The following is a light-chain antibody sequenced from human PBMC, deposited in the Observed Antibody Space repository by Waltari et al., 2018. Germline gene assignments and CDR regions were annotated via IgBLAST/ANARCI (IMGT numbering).Light chain of an antibody. CDR3: QAWDRNTYVV. J-gene: IGLJ2*01. CDR2: QDN. Sequence: SYELTQPPSVSVSPGQTASIACPGATLEDKYASWYQQKPGQSPVLVIYQDNRRPSGIPERFSGSTSGNTATLTISGTQAMDEADYYCQAWDRNTYVVFGGGTKLTVL. V-gene: IGLV3-1*01. CDR1: TLEDKY.